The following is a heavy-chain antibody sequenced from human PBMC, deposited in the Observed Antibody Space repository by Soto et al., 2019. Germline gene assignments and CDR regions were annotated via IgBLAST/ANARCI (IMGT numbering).Heavy chain of an antibody. CDR2: ISSSSSTI. CDR1: GFTFRSYS. CDR3: ARAVVVPAAMGYYYYGMDV. D-gene: IGHD2-2*01. V-gene: IGHV3-48*02. J-gene: IGHJ6*02. Sequence: PWGSLRLSCAASGFTFRSYSLNWVRPAPGKGLDLVSYISSSSSTIYYADSVKGRFTISRYNAKNSLYLQMNSLRDEDTAVYYCARAVVVPAAMGYYYYGMDVWGQGTTVTVSS.